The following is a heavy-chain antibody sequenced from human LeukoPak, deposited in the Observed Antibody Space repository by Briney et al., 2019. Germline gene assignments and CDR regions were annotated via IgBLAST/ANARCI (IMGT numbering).Heavy chain of an antibody. CDR3: ARDERYDSSGYPFDY. CDR2: INPNNGGT. Sequence: GASVKVSCKASGYTFTGYFIHWVQQAPGQGLEWMGWINPNNGGTKYAQKFQDRVTMTRDTSISTAYMELSRLRSDDTAVYYCARDERYDSSGYPFDYWGQGTLVTVSS. J-gene: IGHJ4*02. CDR1: GYTFTGYF. D-gene: IGHD3-22*01. V-gene: IGHV1-2*02.